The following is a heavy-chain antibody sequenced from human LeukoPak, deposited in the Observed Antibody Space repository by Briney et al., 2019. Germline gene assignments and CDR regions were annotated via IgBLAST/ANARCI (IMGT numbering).Heavy chain of an antibody. CDR3: ARVGEYDSSGYYFDY. Sequence: PSETLSLTCTVSGYSISSGYYWGWIRQPPGKGLEWIGTIYHSASTSYNPSLKSRVTTSVDTSKNQFSLKLSSVTAADTAVYYCARVGEYDSSGYYFDYWGGGTLVSVSS. V-gene: IGHV4-38-2*02. D-gene: IGHD3-22*01. CDR1: GYSISSGYY. CDR2: IYHSAST. J-gene: IGHJ4*02.